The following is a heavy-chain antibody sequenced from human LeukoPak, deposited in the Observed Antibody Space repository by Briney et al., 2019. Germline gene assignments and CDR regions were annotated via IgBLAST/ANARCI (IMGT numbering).Heavy chain of an antibody. D-gene: IGHD2-15*01. J-gene: IGHJ3*02. CDR2: IYTSAST. V-gene: IGHV4-4*07. CDR1: GGSISSYY. Sequence: PLETLSLTCTVSGGSISSYYWSWIRQPAGKGLEWIGRIYTSASTNYNPSLKSRVTLPVDASKNQFSLKLISVTAADTAVYYCARGRHCTATTCSGGDAFDIWGQGTVVTVSS. CDR3: ARGRHCTATTCSGGDAFDI.